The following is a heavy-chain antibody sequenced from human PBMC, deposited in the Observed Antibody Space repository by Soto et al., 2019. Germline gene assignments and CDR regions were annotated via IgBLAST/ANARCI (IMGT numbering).Heavy chain of an antibody. Sequence: QVQLVQSGAEVKKPGASVKVSCKASGYTFNNYGISWLRQAPGQGLEWMGWIGPYTGNTDHAQNFQGRVTMTTDTSTKTAFMELRSLRSNDRALNYCATCYCSVGSCYTCWHFEPWGRGTLVTVSS. CDR1: GYTFNNYG. V-gene: IGHV1-18*01. CDR3: ATCYCSVGSCYTCWHFEP. CDR2: IGPYTGNT. J-gene: IGHJ2*01. D-gene: IGHD2-15*01.